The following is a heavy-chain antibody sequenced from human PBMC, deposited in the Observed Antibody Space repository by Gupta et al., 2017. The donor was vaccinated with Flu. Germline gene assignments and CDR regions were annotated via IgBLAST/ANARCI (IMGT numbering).Heavy chain of an antibody. Sequence: EMQLVESGGGLVQPGGSLRLPCAASGFTSSSSYLKWVRQAPGKGLVWGSRINPDGSSTTYAESGKGRFTISRDNAKNTLYLQMNSLGDDDTAVYYCATVTSGCWGQGTLVTVSS. CDR3: ATVTSGC. J-gene: IGHJ4*02. V-gene: IGHV3-74*03. D-gene: IGHD4-17*01. CDR1: GFTSSSSY. CDR2: INPDGSST.